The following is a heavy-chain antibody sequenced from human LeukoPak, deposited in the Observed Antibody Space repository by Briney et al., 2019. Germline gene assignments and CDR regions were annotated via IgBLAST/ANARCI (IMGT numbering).Heavy chain of an antibody. Sequence: GGSLRLSCAASGFTFSSYGMHWVRQAPGKGLEWVAFIRYDGSNNYYADSVRGRFTISRDNAKNSLYLQMNGLRAEDTAVYYCARVRELLGATGKYFQHWGQGTLVTVSS. V-gene: IGHV3-30*02. CDR3: ARVRELLGATGKYFQH. J-gene: IGHJ1*01. CDR1: GFTFSSYG. D-gene: IGHD1-26*01. CDR2: IRYDGSNN.